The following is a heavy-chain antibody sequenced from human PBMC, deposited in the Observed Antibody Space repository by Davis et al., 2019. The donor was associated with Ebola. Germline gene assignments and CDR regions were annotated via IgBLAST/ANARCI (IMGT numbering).Heavy chain of an antibody. CDR3: ARMGKSYYDSLWDY. CDR1: GYNFSYRW. J-gene: IGHJ4*02. D-gene: IGHD3-10*01. V-gene: IGHV5-51*01. CDR2: IYPEDSDT. Sequence: GESLKISCKGSGYNFSYRWIAWVRQMPGKGLEWMGIIYPEDSDTRYGPTFQGQVTISVDKSISTAYLQWSSLKASDTAMYYCARMGKSYYDSLWDYWGQGTLVTVSS.